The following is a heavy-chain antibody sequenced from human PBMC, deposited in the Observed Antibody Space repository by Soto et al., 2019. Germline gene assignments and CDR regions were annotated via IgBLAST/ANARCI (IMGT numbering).Heavy chain of an antibody. J-gene: IGHJ3*02. CDR2: IKSNTDGGTT. D-gene: IGHD3-22*01. CDR1: GFTFSNAW. Sequence: GGSLRLSCAASGFTFSNAWMNWVRQAPGKGLEWVGRIKSNTDGGTTDYAAPVKGRFTISRDDSKNTLYLQMNSLKTEDTAVYYCTRVGDDSSGSGAFDIWGQGTMVTVSS. CDR3: TRVGDDSSGSGAFDI. V-gene: IGHV3-15*07.